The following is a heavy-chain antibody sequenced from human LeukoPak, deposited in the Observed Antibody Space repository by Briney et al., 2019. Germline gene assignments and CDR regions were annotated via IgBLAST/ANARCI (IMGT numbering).Heavy chain of an antibody. J-gene: IGHJ4*02. Sequence: SETLSLTCSVSGGSISSYYWSWIREPAGKGLEWIGRIYTSGSTNYNPSLKSRVTMSVDTSKNQFSLKLSSVTAADTAVYYCARGISRGGSSRTFDYWGQGTLVTVSS. V-gene: IGHV4-4*07. CDR3: ARGISRGGSSRTFDY. CDR2: IYTSGST. D-gene: IGHD6-13*01. CDR1: GGSISSYY.